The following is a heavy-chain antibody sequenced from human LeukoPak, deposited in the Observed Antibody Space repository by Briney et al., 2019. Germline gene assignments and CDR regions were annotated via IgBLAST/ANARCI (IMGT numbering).Heavy chain of an antibody. Sequence: ASVKVSCKASGYTFTSYGISWVRQAPGQGLEWMGWISAYNGNTNYAQKPQGRVTMTTDTSTSTAYMELRSLRSDDTAVYYYARDHGSSWYRYYYYYYMDVWGKGTTVTVSS. CDR1: GYTFTSYG. CDR2: ISAYNGNT. CDR3: ARDHGSSWYRYYYYYYMDV. J-gene: IGHJ6*03. V-gene: IGHV1-18*01. D-gene: IGHD6-13*01.